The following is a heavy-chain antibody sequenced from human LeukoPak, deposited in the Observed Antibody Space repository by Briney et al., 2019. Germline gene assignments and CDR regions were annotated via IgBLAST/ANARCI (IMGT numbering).Heavy chain of an antibody. Sequence: GGSLRLSCAASGFTFSSYSMNWVRQAPGKGLEWLSYITGGSSRATSYADSVKGRFSISRDNSKNTLYLQMNSLRAADTAVYYCARDKDTSYLSSFDYWGQGTLVTVSS. CDR3: ARDKDTSYLSSFDY. J-gene: IGHJ4*02. V-gene: IGHV3-48*01. CDR2: ITGGSSRAT. D-gene: IGHD2-2*01. CDR1: GFTFSSYS.